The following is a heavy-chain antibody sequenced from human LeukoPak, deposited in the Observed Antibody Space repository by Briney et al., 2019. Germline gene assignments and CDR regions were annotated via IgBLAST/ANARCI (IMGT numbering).Heavy chain of an antibody. D-gene: IGHD3-3*01. CDR2: IYYSGST. CDR1: GASISLYY. V-gene: IGHV4-59*08. Sequence: SETLSLTCSVSGASISLYYWGWIRQPPGKGLEWIGYIYYSGSTNYNPSLKSRVTISVDTSKNQFSLKLSSVTAADTAVYYCARHSPVRSIFGVASPLYYMDVWGKGTTVTVSS. CDR3: ARHSPVRSIFGVASPLYYMDV. J-gene: IGHJ6*03.